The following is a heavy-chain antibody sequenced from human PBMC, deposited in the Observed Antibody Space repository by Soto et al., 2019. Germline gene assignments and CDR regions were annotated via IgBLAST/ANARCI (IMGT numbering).Heavy chain of an antibody. CDR1: GGTFSSYA. V-gene: IGHV1-69*01. CDR3: ASLFDYSSSSDGFDP. D-gene: IGHD6-6*01. CDR2: IIPIFGTA. J-gene: IGHJ5*02. Sequence: QVQLVQSGAEVKKPGSSVKVSCKASGGTFSSYAISWVRQAPGQGLEWMGGIIPIFGTANYAQKFQGRVTYTAEESTSTAHMELSSLRTVDTAVYASASLFDYSSSSDGFDPWGQGTLVTVFS.